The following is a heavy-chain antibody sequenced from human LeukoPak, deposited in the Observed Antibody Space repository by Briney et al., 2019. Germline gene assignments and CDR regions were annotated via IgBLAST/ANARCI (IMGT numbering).Heavy chain of an antibody. Sequence: SETLSLTCTVPGGSISSSSYYWGWIRQPPGKGLEWIGSIYYSGSTYYNPSLKSRVTISVDTSKNQFSLKLSSVTAADTAVYYCARFLRGATNALEIWGQGTMVTVSS. D-gene: IGHD1-26*01. J-gene: IGHJ3*02. CDR3: ARFLRGATNALEI. V-gene: IGHV4-39*07. CDR1: GGSISSSSYY. CDR2: IYYSGST.